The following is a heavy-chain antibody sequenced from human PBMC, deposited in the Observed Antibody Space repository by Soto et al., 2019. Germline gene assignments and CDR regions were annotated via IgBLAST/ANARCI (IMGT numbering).Heavy chain of an antibody. V-gene: IGHV4-59*01. CDR1: GGSISRYY. J-gene: IGHJ4*02. Sequence: PSETLSLTCTVSGGSISRYYWIWIRQPPGKGLEWIGYIYYSGNTNYNPSLKSRVTMSVDTSRNQFSLQLSSVTAADTAVYYCARDAGATYFDNWGQGTLVTVSS. CDR2: IYYSGNT. CDR3: ARDAGATYFDN.